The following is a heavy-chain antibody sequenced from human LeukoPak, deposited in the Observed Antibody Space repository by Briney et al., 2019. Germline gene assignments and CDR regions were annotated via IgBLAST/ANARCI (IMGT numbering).Heavy chain of an antibody. CDR2: INHSGST. D-gene: IGHD2-21*01. CDR1: GGSFSGYY. J-gene: IGHJ4*02. CDR3: ARGILWGTDY. V-gene: IGHV4-34*01. Sequence: PSGTLSLTCAVYGGSFSGYYWSWIRQPPGKGLEWIGEINHSGSTNYNPSLKSRVTISVDTSKNQFSLKLSSVTAADTAVYYCARGILWGTDYWGQGTLVTVSS.